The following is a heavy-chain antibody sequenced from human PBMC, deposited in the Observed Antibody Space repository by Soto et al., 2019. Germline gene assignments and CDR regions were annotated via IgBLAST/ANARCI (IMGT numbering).Heavy chain of an antibody. Sequence: ENPFLTCTVPRWSLSRGSFYWGWVRQPPGKGLEWIGYIYYSGNTNYTPSLKSRVTISVDTSKNQFSLKLSSVTAADTAVYYCARSEDYYDSSGYYPNWFDPWGQGTLVTVSS. V-gene: IGHV4-61*01. J-gene: IGHJ5*02. CDR1: RWSLSRGSFY. D-gene: IGHD3-22*01. CDR2: IYYSGNT. CDR3: ARSEDYYDSSGYYPNWFDP.